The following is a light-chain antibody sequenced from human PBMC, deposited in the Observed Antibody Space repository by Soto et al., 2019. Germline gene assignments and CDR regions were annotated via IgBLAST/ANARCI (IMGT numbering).Light chain of an antibody. CDR3: QAWDSSTAV. CDR1: KLGDKY. J-gene: IGLJ2*01. Sequence: SYELTQPPSVSVSPGQSASITCSGGKLGDKYACWYQQKPGQSPVLVIYQDSKRPSGIPERFSGSNSGNTATLTISGTQAMDEADYYCQAWDSSTAVFGGGTKLTGL. V-gene: IGLV3-1*01. CDR2: QDS.